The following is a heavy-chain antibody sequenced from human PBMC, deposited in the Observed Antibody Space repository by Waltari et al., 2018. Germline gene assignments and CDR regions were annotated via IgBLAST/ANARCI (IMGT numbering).Heavy chain of an antibody. Sequence: QVQLQQWGAGLLKPSETLSLTCAVYGGSFSGYYWSWIRQPPGKGLEWIGEINHSGSTNYNPSRKSRVTISVDTSKNQFSLKLSSVTAADTAVYYCARGSDYGDYYWGQGTLVTVSS. D-gene: IGHD4-17*01. CDR1: GGSFSGYY. V-gene: IGHV4-34*01. J-gene: IGHJ4*02. CDR2: INHSGST. CDR3: ARGSDYGDYY.